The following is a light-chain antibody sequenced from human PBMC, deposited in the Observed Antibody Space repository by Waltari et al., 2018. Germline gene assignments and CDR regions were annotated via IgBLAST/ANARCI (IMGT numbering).Light chain of an antibody. CDR3: QQTYSTPLT. CDR1: QSISNY. Sequence: DIQMTQSPSSLSASVGDRVTITCRASQSISNYLNWYQQKPGKAPKVLSYAASSLQSGAPSRFSGSGSGTDFTLTINSLQPEDFATYYCQQTYSTPLTFGGGTKVEIK. V-gene: IGKV1-39*01. CDR2: AAS. J-gene: IGKJ4*01.